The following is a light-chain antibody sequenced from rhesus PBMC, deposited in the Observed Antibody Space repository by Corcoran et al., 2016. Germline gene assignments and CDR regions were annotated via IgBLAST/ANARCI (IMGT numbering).Light chain of an antibody. CDR1: QGLSNN. CDR2: AAS. Sequence: DIQMTQSPSSLSASVGDRVTITCQASQGLSNNLAWYQQKPGKVPKLLIYAASTLQSGVPSRSSGSGSGTDFPLNISSLQTEDFATYYCPRGYGTFGGGTKVEIK. V-gene: IGKV1S17*01. CDR3: PRGYGT. J-gene: IGKJ4*01.